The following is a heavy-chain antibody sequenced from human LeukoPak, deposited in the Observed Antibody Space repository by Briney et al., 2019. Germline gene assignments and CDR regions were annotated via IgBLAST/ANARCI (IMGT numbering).Heavy chain of an antibody. CDR3: ARRGGKNYGDYVVYYYYMDV. V-gene: IGHV1-2*02. Sequence: ASVKVSCKASGYTFTGYYMHWVRQAPGQGLEWMGWINLNSGGTNYAQKLQGRVTMTTDTSTSTAYMELRRLRSDDTAVYYCARRGGKNYGDYVVYYYYMDVWGKGTTVTVSS. CDR2: INLNSGGT. D-gene: IGHD4-17*01. J-gene: IGHJ6*03. CDR1: GYTFTGYY.